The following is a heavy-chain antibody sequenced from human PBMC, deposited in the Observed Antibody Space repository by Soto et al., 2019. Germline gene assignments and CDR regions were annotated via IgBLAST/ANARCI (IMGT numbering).Heavy chain of an antibody. V-gene: IGHV5-51*03. J-gene: IGHJ5*02. CDR1: GYSFTSYW. CDR3: VRVSSSTPWGWFDP. CDR2: IYPGDSDT. Sequence: PGESLKISCKVSGYSFTSYWIGWVGQMPGKGLEWMGIIYPGDSDTRYSPSFQGQVTISADKSISTAYLQWSSLKASDTAMYYCVRVSSSTPWGWFDPWGQGTLVTVSS. D-gene: IGHD2-2*01.